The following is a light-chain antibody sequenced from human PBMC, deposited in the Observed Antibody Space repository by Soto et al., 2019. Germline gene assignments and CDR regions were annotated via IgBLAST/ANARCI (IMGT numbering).Light chain of an antibody. CDR2: GAS. V-gene: IGKV3-15*01. CDR3: QPHDQGWT. CDR1: QSVSTK. Sequence: EMVMTQSPATLSVSLGERATLSCRASQSVSTKLVWYQQKPGQAPRLLIYGASTRAPGIPARFSGSGSGTEFTLTISSLQSEDFAVYYCQPHDQGWTFGQGTKVEIK. J-gene: IGKJ1*01.